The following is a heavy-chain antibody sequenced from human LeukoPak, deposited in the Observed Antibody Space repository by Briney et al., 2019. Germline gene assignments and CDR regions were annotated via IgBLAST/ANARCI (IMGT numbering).Heavy chain of an antibody. CDR2: ISGSGGST. Sequence: GGSLRLSCAASGFTFSSYVMSWVRQAPGKGLEWVSAISGSGGSTYYADSVKGRFTISRDNSKSTLYLQMNSLRAEDTAVYYCAKYGYSYGGNYYGMDVWGQGTTVTVSS. CDR1: GFTFSSYV. D-gene: IGHD5-18*01. CDR3: AKYGYSYGGNYYGMDV. J-gene: IGHJ6*02. V-gene: IGHV3-23*01.